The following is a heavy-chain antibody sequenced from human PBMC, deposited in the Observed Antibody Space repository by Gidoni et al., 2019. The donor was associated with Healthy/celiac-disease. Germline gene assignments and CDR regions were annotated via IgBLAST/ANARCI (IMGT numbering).Heavy chain of an antibody. CDR2: IYYSGST. D-gene: IGHD3-22*01. J-gene: IGHJ3*02. Sequence: QVQLQESGPGLVKPSETLSLTCTVSGGSISSDYWSWIRQPPGKGLEWIGYIYYSGSTNYNPSLKSRVTISVDTSKNQFSLKLSSVTAADTAVYYCARDPGDSSGYYYNDAFDIWGQGTMVTVSS. V-gene: IGHV4-59*01. CDR1: GGSISSDY. CDR3: ARDPGDSSGYYYNDAFDI.